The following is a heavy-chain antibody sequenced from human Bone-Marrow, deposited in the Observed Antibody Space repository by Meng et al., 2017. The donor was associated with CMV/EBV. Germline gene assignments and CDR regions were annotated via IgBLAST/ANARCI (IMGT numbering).Heavy chain of an antibody. D-gene: IGHD4-11*01. V-gene: IGHV3-21*01. CDR2: ISSGSSSYI. Sequence: GESLKISCAASGFTFSSYSMKWVRQAPGKGLEWVSSISSGSSSYIYYADSVKGRFTISRDTAKDSLYLQMSSLRGEDTAVYYCAREAYGSNYGDHWGQGTLVTVS. CDR3: AREAYGSNYGDH. CDR1: GFTFSSYS. J-gene: IGHJ4*02.